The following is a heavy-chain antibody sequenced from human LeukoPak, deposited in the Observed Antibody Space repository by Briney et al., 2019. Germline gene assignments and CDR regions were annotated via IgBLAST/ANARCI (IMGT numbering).Heavy chain of an antibody. CDR3: ARDPEYVTAAGTLDY. CDR2: INPNSSGT. J-gene: IGHJ4*02. CDR1: VYTFTGYY. Sequence: ASVKVSCKASVYTFTGYYMHWVRQAPGQGRECVGWINPNSSGTNYAQKCQGRVTMTRDTSISTAYMELSRLGSDDTAVYYCARDPEYVTAAGTLDYWGQRTLVTVSS. D-gene: IGHD6-13*01. V-gene: IGHV1-2*02.